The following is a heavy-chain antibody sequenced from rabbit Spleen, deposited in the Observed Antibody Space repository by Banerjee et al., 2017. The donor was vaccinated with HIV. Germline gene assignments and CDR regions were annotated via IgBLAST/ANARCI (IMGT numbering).Heavy chain of an antibody. V-gene: IGHV1S45*01. CDR1: GFDFSRFG. J-gene: IGHJ6*01. CDR3: ARDTSSSFSSYGMDL. D-gene: IGHD1-1*01. Sequence: QEQLVESGGGLVQPGGSLTLSCKASGFDFSRFGVSWVRQAPGKGLEWIACIDTGSSDFAYFASWAKGRFTISKTSSTTVTLQMTSLTAADTATYFCARDTSSSFSSYGMDLWGPGTLVTVS. CDR2: IDTGSSDFA.